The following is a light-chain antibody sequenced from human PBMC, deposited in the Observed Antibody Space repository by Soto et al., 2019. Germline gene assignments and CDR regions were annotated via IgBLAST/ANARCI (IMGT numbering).Light chain of an antibody. J-gene: IGKJ1*01. V-gene: IGKV3-15*01. CDR1: QSVSSN. Sequence: EIVMTQSPATLSVSPGERATLSCRASQSVSSNLAWYQQKPGQAPRLLIYGASTRATGIPARFSGSGSGTEFTLTTISLQSEDFAVYYWQQYNNWPPWTFGQGTKVEIK. CDR3: QQYNNWPPWT. CDR2: GAS.